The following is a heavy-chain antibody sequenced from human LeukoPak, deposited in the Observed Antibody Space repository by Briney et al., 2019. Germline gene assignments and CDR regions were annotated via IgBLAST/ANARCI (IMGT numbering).Heavy chain of an antibody. Sequence: GGSLRLSCAASGFTFSNAWMSWVRQAPGKGLEWVGRIKSKTDGGTTDYAAPVKGRFTISRDDSKNTLYLQMNSLETEDTAVYDCTTEYYYDSSGYYDFDYWGQGTLVTVSS. J-gene: IGHJ4*02. V-gene: IGHV3-15*01. CDR2: IKSKTDGGTT. CDR3: TTEYYYDSSGYYDFDY. CDR1: GFTFSNAW. D-gene: IGHD3-22*01.